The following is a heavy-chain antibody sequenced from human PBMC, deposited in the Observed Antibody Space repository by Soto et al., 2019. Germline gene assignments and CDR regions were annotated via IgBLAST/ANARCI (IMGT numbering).Heavy chain of an antibody. CDR3: ARDVAPVVVAATQLDY. J-gene: IGHJ4*02. CDR2: IWDDGSNK. Sequence: GGSLRLSWAASGFTFSGYGMHWVRQAPGKGLEWVAVIWDDGSNKYYADSVKGRFTISRDNSKNTLYLQMNSLRAEDTAVYYCARDVAPVVVAATQLDYWGQGTLVTVSS. V-gene: IGHV3-33*01. D-gene: IGHD2-15*01. CDR1: GFTFSGYG.